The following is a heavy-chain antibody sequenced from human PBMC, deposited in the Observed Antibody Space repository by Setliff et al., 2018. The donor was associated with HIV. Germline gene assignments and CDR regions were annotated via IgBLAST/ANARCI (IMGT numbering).Heavy chain of an antibody. D-gene: IGHD6-25*01. Sequence: GGSLRLSCAASGFTFSSYSMNWVRQAPGKGLEWVAYISSDSSPIYYADSVKGRFTISRDNAENSLYLQMNNLRAEDTALYYCAKGFRQRGFQYWGQGALVTVSS. CDR1: GFTFSSYS. CDR3: AKGFRQRGFQY. V-gene: IGHV3-48*01. CDR2: ISSDSSPI. J-gene: IGHJ1*01.